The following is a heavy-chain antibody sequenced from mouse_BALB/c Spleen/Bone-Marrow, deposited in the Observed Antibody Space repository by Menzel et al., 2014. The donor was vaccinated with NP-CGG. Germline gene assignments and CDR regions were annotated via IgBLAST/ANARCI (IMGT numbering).Heavy chain of an antibody. CDR3: ARELGRRAMDY. CDR2: IIPGSGGA. D-gene: IGHD4-1*01. CDR1: GYAFTNYW. J-gene: IGHJ4*01. Sequence: VQLQQSGAELVRPGTSVQVSCKASGYAFTNYWIEWIKQRPGQGLEWIGVIIPGSGGANYNEKFKGKATLTADKSSSTAYIQFSSLTSDDSAVYFCARELGRRAMDYWGQGTSVTVSS. V-gene: IGHV1-54*01.